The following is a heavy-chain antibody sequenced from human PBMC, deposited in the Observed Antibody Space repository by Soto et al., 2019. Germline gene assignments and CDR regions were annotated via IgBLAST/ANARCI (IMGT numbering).Heavy chain of an antibody. CDR2: IYYSGTT. Sequence: SETLSLTCAVSRYSISSSNWWGWIRQPPGKGLEWIGYIYYSGTTYYNPSLKSRVTMSVDTSKNQFSLKLTSVTAVDTAVYYCARRELQGPLDYWGQGTLVTVSS. V-gene: IGHV4-28*01. CDR1: RYSISSSNW. D-gene: IGHD1-26*01. CDR3: ARRELQGPLDY. J-gene: IGHJ4*02.